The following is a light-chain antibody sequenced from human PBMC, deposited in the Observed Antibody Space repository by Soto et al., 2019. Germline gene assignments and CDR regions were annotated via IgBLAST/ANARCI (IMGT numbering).Light chain of an antibody. Sequence: IQMTQSPSTLSASVGDRVTITCRASQSISSWLAWYQQKPGKAPKLLIYDASSLESGVPARFSGSGSGTEFTLTISSLQPDEFATYCCQQYNSYSWTFGQGTNVEIK. CDR1: QSISSW. CDR2: DAS. J-gene: IGKJ1*01. CDR3: QQYNSYSWT. V-gene: IGKV1-5*01.